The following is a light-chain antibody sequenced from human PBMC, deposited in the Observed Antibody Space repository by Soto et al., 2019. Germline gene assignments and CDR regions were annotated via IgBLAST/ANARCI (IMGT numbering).Light chain of an antibody. CDR1: SSDVGSYNL. CDR2: EGS. V-gene: IGLV2-23*01. J-gene: IGLJ1*01. CDR3: CSYAGSYV. Sequence: QSAVTQPASVSGSPGQSITVSCTGTSSDVGSYNLVSWYQQHPGKAPKLMIYEGSKRPSGVSNRFSGSKSGNTASLTISGIQAEDEADYYCCSYAGSYVFGTGTKVTVL.